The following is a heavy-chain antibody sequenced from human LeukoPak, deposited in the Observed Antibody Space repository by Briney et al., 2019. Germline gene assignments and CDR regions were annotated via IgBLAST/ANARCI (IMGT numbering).Heavy chain of an antibody. V-gene: IGHV4-39*01. Sequence: SETLSLTCTVSGGSISSSSYYWGWLRQPPGKGLEWIGTIYYSGSTYYNPSLKGRVTISVDTSKNQFSLKLSSVTAADTAVYYCARLDSIHLITYWGQGTLVTVSS. CDR2: IYYSGST. D-gene: IGHD3-16*01. J-gene: IGHJ4*02. CDR3: ARLDSIHLITY. CDR1: GGSISSSSYY.